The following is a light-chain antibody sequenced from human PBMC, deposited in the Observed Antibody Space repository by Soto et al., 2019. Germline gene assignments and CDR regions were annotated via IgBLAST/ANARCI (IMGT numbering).Light chain of an antibody. J-gene: IGKJ1*01. CDR3: QQYGTSPRT. Sequence: ENVLTQSPGTLSLSPGERATLSCRASQSVSTSYLAWYQQKPGQAPRLLIYDASNRATGIPDRFSGSGSGTDFTLTISRLEPEDFAVYYCQQYGTSPRTFGQGTKVEI. CDR1: QSVSTSY. CDR2: DAS. V-gene: IGKV3-20*01.